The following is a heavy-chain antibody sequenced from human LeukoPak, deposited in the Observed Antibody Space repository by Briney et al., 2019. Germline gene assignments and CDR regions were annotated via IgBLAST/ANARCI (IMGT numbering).Heavy chain of an antibody. J-gene: IGHJ4*02. V-gene: IGHV3-23*01. D-gene: IGHD1-26*01. Sequence: PGGSLRLSCAASGLTFSSYTMSWVRQAPWKGLEWVSAISAGGGNTYYADSVKGRFTISRDNSKNTLYLQMNSLRAEDTAVYSCAVPQWELLNWGQGTLVTVSS. CDR3: AVPQWELLN. CDR1: GLTFSSYT. CDR2: ISAGGGNT.